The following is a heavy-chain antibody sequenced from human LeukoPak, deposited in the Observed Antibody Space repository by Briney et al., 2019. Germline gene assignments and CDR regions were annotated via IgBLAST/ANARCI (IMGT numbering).Heavy chain of an antibody. CDR2: ISANGGTT. Sequence: PGGSLRLSCAASGFTFSSYAMTWDRQAPGKGLEWVSAISANGGTTCYADSVKGRFTISRDNSKNTLYLQMNSLRAEDTAVYYCAKIPHPRIVGAAGYFDYWGQGTLVTVSS. D-gene: IGHD1-26*01. CDR3: AKIPHPRIVGAAGYFDY. V-gene: IGHV3-23*01. J-gene: IGHJ4*02. CDR1: GFTFSSYA.